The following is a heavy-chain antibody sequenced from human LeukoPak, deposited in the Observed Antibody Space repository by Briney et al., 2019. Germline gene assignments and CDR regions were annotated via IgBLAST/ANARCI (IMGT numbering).Heavy chain of an antibody. D-gene: IGHD2-2*01. V-gene: IGHV3-74*01. CDR3: VSFYETY. Sequence: GGSLRLSCAASGHYWMHWVRQAPGKGLVWVSHINSDGSWTGYADSVKGRFTISKDNAKNTVYLQMNNLRAEDTAVYYCVSFYETYWGRGTLVTVSS. J-gene: IGHJ4*02. CDR1: GHYW. CDR2: INSDGSWT.